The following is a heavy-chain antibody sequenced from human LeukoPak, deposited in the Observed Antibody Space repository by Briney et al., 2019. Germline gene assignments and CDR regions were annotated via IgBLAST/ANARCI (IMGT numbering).Heavy chain of an antibody. CDR2: IRYDGSNK. Sequence: GGSLRLSCAASGFTFSSYGMHWVRQAPGKGLEWVAFIRYDGSNKYYADSVKGRFTISRDNSKNTLYVQMNSLRAEDTAVYYCAKEKWELLQGFDAFDIWGQGTMVTVSS. J-gene: IGHJ3*02. V-gene: IGHV3-30*02. CDR1: GFTFSSYG. CDR3: AKEKWELLQGFDAFDI. D-gene: IGHD1-26*01.